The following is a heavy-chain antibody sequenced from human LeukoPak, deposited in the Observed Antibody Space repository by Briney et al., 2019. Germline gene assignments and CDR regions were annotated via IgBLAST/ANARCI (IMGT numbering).Heavy chain of an antibody. D-gene: IGHD3-10*01. CDR3: AKDQGEGSYFDY. CDR2: ISSSGDST. CDR1: GFTFSNYA. V-gene: IGHV3-23*01. Sequence: PGGSLRLSCAASGFTFSNYAMSWVRQAPGKGLEWAAAISSSGDSTYYADSVKGRFTISRDNSKNTLYLQLNSLRAEDTAVYYCAKDQGEGSYFDYGGQGTRVTVSS. J-gene: IGHJ4*02.